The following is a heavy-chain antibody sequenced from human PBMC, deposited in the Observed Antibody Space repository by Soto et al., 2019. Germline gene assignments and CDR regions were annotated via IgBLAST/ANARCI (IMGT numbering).Heavy chain of an antibody. V-gene: IGHV3-74*01. Sequence: GGSLRHSCAASGFTFSSYWMHWVRQAPGKGLVWVSRINSDGSSTSYADSVKGRFTISRDNAKNTLYLQMNSLRAEDTAVYYCAQGTGALYYFDYWGQGTLVTVSS. D-gene: IGHD1-1*01. CDR1: GFTFSSYW. CDR2: INSDGSST. J-gene: IGHJ4*02. CDR3: AQGTGALYYFDY.